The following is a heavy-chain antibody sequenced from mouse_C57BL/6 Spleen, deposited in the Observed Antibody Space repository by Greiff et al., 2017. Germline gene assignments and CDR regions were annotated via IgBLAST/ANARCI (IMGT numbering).Heavy chain of an antibody. J-gene: IGHJ3*01. V-gene: IGHV1-54*01. CDR2: INPGSGGT. CDR1: GYAFTNYL. CDR3: ARRAAQAAWFAY. Sequence: QVQLKQSGAELVRPGTSVKVSCKASGYAFTNYLIEWVKQRPGQGLEWIGVINPGSGGTNYHEKFKGKATLTADKSSSTAYMQLSSLTSEDSAVYCCARRAAQAAWFAYWGQGTLVTVSA. D-gene: IGHD3-2*02.